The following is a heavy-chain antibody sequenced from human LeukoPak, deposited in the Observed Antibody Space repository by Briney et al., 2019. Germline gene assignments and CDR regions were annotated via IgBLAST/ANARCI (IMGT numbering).Heavy chain of an antibody. D-gene: IGHD2-2*01. CDR1: GFAFSTYW. Sequence: GGSLRLSCAASGFAFSTYWMRWVRQAPGKGLVWVSRINSGGDSITYADSVKGRFTISRDNAKNTLYLRMNSLRAEDTAVYYCARVGEVVPAGIDYWGQGTLVTVSS. CDR2: INSGGDSI. J-gene: IGHJ4*02. V-gene: IGHV3-74*03. CDR3: ARVGEVVPAGIDY.